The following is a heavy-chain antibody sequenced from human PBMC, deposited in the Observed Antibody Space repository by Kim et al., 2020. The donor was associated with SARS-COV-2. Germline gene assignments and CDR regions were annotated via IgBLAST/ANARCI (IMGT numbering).Heavy chain of an antibody. CDR3: ARPHYYGSGSYHYYGMDV. D-gene: IGHD3-10*01. J-gene: IGHJ6*02. V-gene: IGHV5-51*01. Sequence: GESQKISCKGSGYSFTSYWIGWVRQMPGKGLEWMGIIYPGDSDTRYSPSFQGQVTISADKSISTAYLQWSSLKASDTAMYYCARPHYYGSGSYHYYGMDVWGQGTTVTVSS. CDR2: IYPGDSDT. CDR1: GYSFTSYW.